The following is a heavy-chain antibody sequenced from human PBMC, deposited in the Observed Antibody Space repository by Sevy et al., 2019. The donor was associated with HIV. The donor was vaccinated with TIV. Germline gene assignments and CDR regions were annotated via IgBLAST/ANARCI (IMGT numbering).Heavy chain of an antibody. D-gene: IGHD6-13*01. CDR1: GFTFSSYG. V-gene: IGHV3-30*03. J-gene: IGHJ3*02. CDR3: ATTTTDSSSWYVAFDI. CDR2: ISYDGSNK. Sequence: GGSLRLSCAASGFTFSSYGMHWAGQPPGKGLEGGAVISYDGSNKYYADSVKGRFTISRDNSKNTLYLQMNSLRAEDTAVYYCATTTTDSSSWYVAFDIWGQGTMVTVSS.